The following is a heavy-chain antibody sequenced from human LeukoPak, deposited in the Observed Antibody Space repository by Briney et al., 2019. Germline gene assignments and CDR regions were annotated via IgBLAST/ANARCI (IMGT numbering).Heavy chain of an antibody. V-gene: IGHV3-48*01. CDR2: ISSSSSTI. J-gene: IGHJ4*02. D-gene: IGHD3-22*01. CDR1: GFTFSSYS. Sequence: GGSLRLSCAASGFTFSSYSMNWVRQAPGKGLEWVSYISSSSSTIYYADSVKGRFTTSRDNAKNSLYLQMNSLRAEDTAVYYCAKDNYDSSGYDIDYWGQGTLVTVSS. CDR3: AKDNYDSSGYDIDY.